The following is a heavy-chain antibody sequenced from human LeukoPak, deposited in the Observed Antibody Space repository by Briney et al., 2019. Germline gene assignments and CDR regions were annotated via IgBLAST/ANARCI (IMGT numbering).Heavy chain of an antibody. CDR1: GFTFSSYA. J-gene: IGHJ4*02. D-gene: IGHD1/OR15-1a*01. V-gene: IGHV3-23*01. CDR2: ISGSGGST. Sequence: PGGSLRLSCAASGFTFSSYAMNWVRQAPGKRLEWVSGISGSGGSTYYADSVKGRFTISRDNYRNTLYLQMNSLRAEDTAIYYCARGGGEQNYYFDYWGQGTLVTVSS. CDR3: ARGGGEQNYYFDY.